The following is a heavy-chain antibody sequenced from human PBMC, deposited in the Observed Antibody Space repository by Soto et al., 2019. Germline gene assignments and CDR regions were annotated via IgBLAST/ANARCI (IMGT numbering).Heavy chain of an antibody. CDR2: ISHDGIKK. CDR3: ARVVAAAGTYFDY. D-gene: IGHD6-13*01. Sequence: QVQLVESGGGVVQPGRSLRLSCAASGFTFSSYTMHWVRQAPGKGLEWVAVISHDGIKKYYADSVKGRFTIPRDNSKNTLYLQMNSLRGEDTAVYYCARVVAAAGTYFDYWGQGTLVTVSS. J-gene: IGHJ4*02. V-gene: IGHV3-30-3*01. CDR1: GFTFSSYT.